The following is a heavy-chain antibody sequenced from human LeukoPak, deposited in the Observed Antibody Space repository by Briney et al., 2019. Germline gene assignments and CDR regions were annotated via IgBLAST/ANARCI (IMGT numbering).Heavy chain of an antibody. V-gene: IGHV1-18*01. J-gene: IGHJ4*02. Sequence: ASVKVSCKASGYTFTSYGISWVRQAPGQGLEWMGWISAYNGNTNYAQKLQGRVTMTTDTSTSTAYMELRSLRSVDTAVYYCASEASPRWLQRRYYFDYWGQGTLVTVSS. D-gene: IGHD5-24*01. CDR1: GYTFTSYG. CDR3: ASEASPRWLQRRYYFDY. CDR2: ISAYNGNT.